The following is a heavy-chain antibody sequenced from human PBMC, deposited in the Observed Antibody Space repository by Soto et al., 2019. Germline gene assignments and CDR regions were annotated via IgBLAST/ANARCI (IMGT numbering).Heavy chain of an antibody. Sequence: SGPTLVNPTQTLTLTCTFSGFSLSTIGMCVSWIRQPPGKALEWLALIDWDDDKYYNTSLRTRLTISKDNSKNQVVLTMTKMAPVDTATYYCARTRISGGRYTFFDYLGQGALVTVS. CDR1: GFSLSTIGMC. CDR2: IDWDDDK. CDR3: ARTRISGGRYTFFDY. V-gene: IGHV2-70*01. J-gene: IGHJ4*02. D-gene: IGHD1-26*01.